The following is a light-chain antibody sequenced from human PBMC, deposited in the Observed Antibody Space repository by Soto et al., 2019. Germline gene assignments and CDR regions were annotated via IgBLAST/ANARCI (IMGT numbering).Light chain of an antibody. V-gene: IGLV1-40*01. CDR1: SSNIGAGYD. CDR3: QSYDSSLSGYV. Sequence: QSVLTQPPSVSGAPGXRVTISCTGSSSNIGAGYDVHWYQQLPGTAPKLLIYGNSNRPSGVPDRFSGSKSGTSASLAITGLQAEDEADYYCQSYDSSLSGYVFGTGTQLTVL. J-gene: IGLJ1*01. CDR2: GNS.